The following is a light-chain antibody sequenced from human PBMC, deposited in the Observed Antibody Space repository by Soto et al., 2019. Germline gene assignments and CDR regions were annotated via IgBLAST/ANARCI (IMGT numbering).Light chain of an antibody. Sequence: DIQMTQSPSTLSASVGDRVTITCRASQSISSWLAWYQQKPGKAPKLLIYKASSLESGVPSRFSGSGSGTEFTLTISSLQPDDFGNYYCQQYNSYSGTFGQGTKVEIK. J-gene: IGKJ1*01. CDR1: QSISSW. CDR3: QQYNSYSGT. V-gene: IGKV1-5*03. CDR2: KAS.